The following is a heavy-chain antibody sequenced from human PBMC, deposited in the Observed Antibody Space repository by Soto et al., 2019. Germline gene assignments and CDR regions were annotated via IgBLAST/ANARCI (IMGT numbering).Heavy chain of an antibody. CDR3: AGGSGWISDS. Sequence: GGSLRLSCAASGFTFSPYWMSWVRQAPGKGLEWVAIIKDDGGDEHYLEAVRGRFTISRDNAKKSLYLAMNSLRVEDTAMYYCAGGSGWISDSWGQGTLVTVSS. J-gene: IGHJ4*02. V-gene: IGHV3-7*05. CDR1: GFTFSPYW. D-gene: IGHD6-19*01. CDR2: IKDDGGDE.